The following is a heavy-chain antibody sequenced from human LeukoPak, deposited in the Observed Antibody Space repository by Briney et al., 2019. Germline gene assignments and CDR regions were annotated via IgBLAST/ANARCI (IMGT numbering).Heavy chain of an antibody. J-gene: IGHJ4*02. Sequence: SETLSLTCTVPGGSISSSSYYWGWIRQPPGKGLEWIGSIYYSGSTYYNPSLKSRVTISVDTSKNQFSLKLSSVTAADTAVYYCARDGTSGDYWGQGTLVTVSS. CDR3: ARDGTSGDY. V-gene: IGHV4-39*07. CDR1: GGSISSSSYY. D-gene: IGHD2-2*01. CDR2: IYYSGST.